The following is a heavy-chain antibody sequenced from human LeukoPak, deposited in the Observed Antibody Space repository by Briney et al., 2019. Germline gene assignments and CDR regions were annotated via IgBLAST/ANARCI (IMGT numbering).Heavy chain of an antibody. CDR2: IYYSGST. D-gene: IGHD4-17*01. J-gene: IGHJ4*02. Sequence: SETLSPTCTVSGGSISSHYWSWIRQPPGKELEWIGYIYYSGSTNYNPSLKSRVTISVGTSKNQFSLKLSSVTAADTAVYYCARANDYGDYVGFDYWGQGTLVTVSS. CDR1: GGSISSHY. V-gene: IGHV4-59*11. CDR3: ARANDYGDYVGFDY.